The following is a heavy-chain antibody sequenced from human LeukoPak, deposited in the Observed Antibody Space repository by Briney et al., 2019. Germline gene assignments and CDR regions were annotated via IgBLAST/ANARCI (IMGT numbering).Heavy chain of an antibody. D-gene: IGHD6-19*01. V-gene: IGHV3-53*01. Sequence: PGGSLRLSCAASGFTVSSNYMSWGRQRAGEGLEWGSGLSSGGAIFYADSVQGRFTISRDTSKNTLYLQMNALRADDTAVYYCTKLKGWYGQGFFDYWGQGTLVTVSS. J-gene: IGHJ4*02. CDR1: GFTVSSNY. CDR3: TKLKGWYGQGFFDY. CDR2: LSSGGAI.